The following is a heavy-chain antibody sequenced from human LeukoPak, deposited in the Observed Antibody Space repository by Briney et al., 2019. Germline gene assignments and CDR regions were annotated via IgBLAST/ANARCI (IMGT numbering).Heavy chain of an antibody. D-gene: IGHD2-2*01. J-gene: IGHJ1*01. V-gene: IGHV3-23*01. CDR3: AKDEDIVVVPAAEYFQH. Sequence: GGSLRLSCAASGFTFSSYAMSWVRQAPGKGLEWVSAISGSGGSTYYADSVKGRFTISRDSSKNTLYLQMNSLRAEDTAVYYCAKDEDIVVVPAAEYFQHWGQGTLVTVSS. CDR1: GFTFSSYA. CDR2: ISGSGGST.